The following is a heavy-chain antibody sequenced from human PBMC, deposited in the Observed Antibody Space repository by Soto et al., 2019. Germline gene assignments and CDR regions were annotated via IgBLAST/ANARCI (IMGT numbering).Heavy chain of an antibody. Sequence: QVQLQESGPGLVRPSQTLSLTCTVSGGSISTGDYYWSCIRQPPWKGLEWIGYIYYSGSTYYNAYLKTRVSLSVDTSKNQFSLKLTSVTAADTAVYYCARDFWSGSSHWYFDLWGRGTLVPVYS. CDR3: ARDFWSGSSHWYFDL. J-gene: IGHJ2*01. V-gene: IGHV4-30-4*01. CDR2: IYYSGST. CDR1: GGSISTGDYY. D-gene: IGHD3-3*01.